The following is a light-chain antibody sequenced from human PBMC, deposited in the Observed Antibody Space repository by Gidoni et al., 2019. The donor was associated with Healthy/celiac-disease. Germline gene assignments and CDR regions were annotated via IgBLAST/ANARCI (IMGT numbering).Light chain of an antibody. CDR2: GKN. Sequence: SSELTQDPAVSVAVGQTVRITGQGDSLRSYYASWYQQKPRQAPVLVIYGKNNRPSGIPDRFSGSSSGNTASLTITGAQAEDEADYYCNSRDSSGKNWVFGGGTKLTVL. V-gene: IGLV3-19*01. J-gene: IGLJ3*02. CDR1: SLRSYY. CDR3: NSRDSSGKNWV.